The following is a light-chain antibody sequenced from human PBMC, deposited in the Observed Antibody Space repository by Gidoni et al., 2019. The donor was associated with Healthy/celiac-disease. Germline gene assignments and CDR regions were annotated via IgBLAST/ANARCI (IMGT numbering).Light chain of an antibody. CDR3: QQSYSTPPYT. Sequence: DIQLTQPPSSLSASVGDKVTITCRASQGISSYLNWYQQKPGKGPKLLIYAASSLQSGVPSRFSGSGSGTEFTLTISSLQPEDFATYYCQQSYSTPPYTFGQGTKLEIK. CDR2: AAS. J-gene: IGKJ2*01. V-gene: IGKV1-39*01. CDR1: QGISSY.